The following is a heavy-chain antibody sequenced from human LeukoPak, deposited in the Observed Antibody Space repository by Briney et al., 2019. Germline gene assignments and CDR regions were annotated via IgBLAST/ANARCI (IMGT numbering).Heavy chain of an antibody. CDR2: INHSGST. CDR1: GGSFSGYY. J-gene: IGHJ4*02. D-gene: IGHD5-18*01. V-gene: IGHV4-34*01. CDR3: ARAVSPSGHREGFFDY. Sequence: SETLSLTCAVYGGSFSGYYWSWIRQPPGKGLEWIGEINHSGSTNYNPSLKSRVTISVDTSKNQFSLKLSSVTAADTAVYYCARAVSPSGHREGFFDYWGQGTLVTVSS.